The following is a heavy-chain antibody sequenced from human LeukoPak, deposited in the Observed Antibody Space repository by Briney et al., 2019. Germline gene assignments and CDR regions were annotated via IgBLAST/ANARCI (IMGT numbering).Heavy chain of an antibody. CDR1: GGTIRGYY. Sequence: SETLSLTCSVFGGTIRGYYWSWIRQPPGKGLEWIAYMYYSGTTNYNPSLENRVAISLDLSRHQFSLRLNSVTAADTAVYFCATSEKNRFYIHAWGQGTTVIVSS. CDR2: MYYSGTT. CDR3: ATSEKNRFYIHA. V-gene: IGHV4-59*01. D-gene: IGHD2/OR15-2a*01. J-gene: IGHJ6*02.